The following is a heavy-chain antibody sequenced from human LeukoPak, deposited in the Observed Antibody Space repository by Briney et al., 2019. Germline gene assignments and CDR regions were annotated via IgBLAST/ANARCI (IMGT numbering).Heavy chain of an antibody. V-gene: IGHV3-53*01. D-gene: IGHD6-13*01. Sequence: PGGSQRLSCAASGFTVSSNYMSWVRQAPGKGLEWVSIIYSGGSTYFADSVKGLFTISRDNSKNTLYLQMNSLRAEDTALYYCARVPVASWIQLDSWGQGTLVTVSS. CDR3: ARVPVASWIQLDS. CDR1: GFTVSSNY. CDR2: IYSGGST. J-gene: IGHJ4*02.